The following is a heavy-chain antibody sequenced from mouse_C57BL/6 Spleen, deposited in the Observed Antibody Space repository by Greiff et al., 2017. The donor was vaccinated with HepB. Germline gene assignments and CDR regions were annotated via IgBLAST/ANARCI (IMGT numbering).Heavy chain of an antibody. CDR2: INPNNGGT. V-gene: IGHV1-18*01. D-gene: IGHD1-1*01. CDR1: GYTFTDYN. CDR3: ARSDYGSSSFAY. Sequence: EVKLMESGPELVKPGASVKIPCKASGYTFTDYNMDWVKQSHGKSLEWIGDINPNNGGTIYNQKFKGKATLTVDKSSSTAYMELSSLTSEDTAVYYCARSDYGSSSFAYWGQGTLVTVSA. J-gene: IGHJ3*01.